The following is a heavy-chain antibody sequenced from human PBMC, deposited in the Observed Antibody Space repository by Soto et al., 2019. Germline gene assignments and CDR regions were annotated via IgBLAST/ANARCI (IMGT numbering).Heavy chain of an antibody. CDR2: INSDGSST. CDR1: GFTFSSYA. J-gene: IGHJ4*02. D-gene: IGHD6-13*01. V-gene: IGHV3-74*01. Sequence: GGSLRLSCAASGFTFSSYAMSWVRQAPGKGLEWVSSINSDGSSTSYADSVKGRFTISRDNAKNTLYLQMNSLRAEDTAVYYCARLIEAAGGDDYWGQGTLVTVSS. CDR3: ARLIEAAGGDDY.